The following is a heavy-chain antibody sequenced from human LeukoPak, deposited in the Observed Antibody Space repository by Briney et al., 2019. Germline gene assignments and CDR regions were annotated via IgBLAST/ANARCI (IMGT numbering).Heavy chain of an antibody. J-gene: IGHJ4*02. Sequence: PSETMSLTCIVSGGSISSYYWSWIRQPPGKGLEWIGYIYYSGSTNYNPSLKSRVTISVDTSKNQFSLKLSSVTAADTAVYYCASNYYGSGSLDYWGQGNLVTVSS. V-gene: IGHV4-59*08. CDR1: GGSISSYY. CDR3: ASNYYGSGSLDY. D-gene: IGHD3-10*01. CDR2: IYYSGST.